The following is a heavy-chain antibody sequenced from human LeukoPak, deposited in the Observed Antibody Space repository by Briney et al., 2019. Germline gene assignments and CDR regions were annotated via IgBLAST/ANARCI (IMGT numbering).Heavy chain of an antibody. Sequence: SVKVSCKASGGTFSSYAISWVRQAPGQGLEWMGGIIPIFGTANYAQKFQGRVTITAGESTSTAYMELSSLRSEDTAVYYCARTTVTTRRSWVFDYWGQGTLVTVSS. CDR2: IIPIFGTA. D-gene: IGHD4-17*01. V-gene: IGHV1-69*01. CDR3: ARTTVTTRRSWVFDY. J-gene: IGHJ4*02. CDR1: GGTFSSYA.